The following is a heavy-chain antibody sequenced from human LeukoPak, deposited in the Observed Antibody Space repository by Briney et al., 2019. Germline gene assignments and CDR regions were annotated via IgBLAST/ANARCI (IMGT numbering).Heavy chain of an antibody. Sequence: ASVKVSCKASGYTFTSYGISWVRQAPGQGLEWMGWISSHNGNTKYAQKFQERVTMTTDTSTDTAYMELRSLRSDDTAICYCARWGNSNWWEHLGDYWGQGTLVTVSS. CDR2: ISSHNGNT. CDR1: GYTFTSYG. D-gene: IGHD2-8*02. J-gene: IGHJ4*02. V-gene: IGHV1-18*01. CDR3: ARWGNSNWWEHLGDY.